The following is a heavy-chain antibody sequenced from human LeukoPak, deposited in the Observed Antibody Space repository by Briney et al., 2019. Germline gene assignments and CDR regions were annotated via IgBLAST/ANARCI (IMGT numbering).Heavy chain of an antibody. CDR1: GYTFTGYY. D-gene: IGHD1-20*01. Sequence: ASVKVSFKASGYTFTGYYMHWVRQAPGQGLEWMGWINPNSGGTNYAQKFQGRVTMTRDTSISTAYMELSRLRSDDTAVYYCARAGPITGIVWVYWGQGTLVTVSS. J-gene: IGHJ4*02. CDR2: INPNSGGT. V-gene: IGHV1-2*02. CDR3: ARAGPITGIVWVY.